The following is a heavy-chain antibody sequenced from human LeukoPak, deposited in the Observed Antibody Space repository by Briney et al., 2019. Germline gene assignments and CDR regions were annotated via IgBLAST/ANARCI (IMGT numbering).Heavy chain of an antibody. D-gene: IGHD1-26*01. CDR3: ARVRVGVGATVLDY. Sequence: ASVKVSCKASGYTFTSYDINWVRQATGQGLEWMGWMNPNSGNTGYAQKFQGRVTITRNTSISTAYMELSSLRSEDTAVYYCARVRVGVGATVLDYWGQGTLVTVSS. CDR2: MNPNSGNT. V-gene: IGHV1-8*03. J-gene: IGHJ4*02. CDR1: GYTFTSYD.